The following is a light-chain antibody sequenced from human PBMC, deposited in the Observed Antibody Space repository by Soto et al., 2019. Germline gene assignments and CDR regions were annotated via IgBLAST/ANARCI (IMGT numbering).Light chain of an antibody. Sequence: EIVLTQSPGTLSLSPGERATLSFRANQTISSNLAWYQQKPGQAPRLLIYGASNRATGIPDRFSGSGSGTDFTLTISRLEPEDFAVYYCQQYGSSGTFGQGTKVDI. CDR2: GAS. CDR1: QTISSN. V-gene: IGKV3-20*01. CDR3: QQYGSSGT. J-gene: IGKJ1*01.